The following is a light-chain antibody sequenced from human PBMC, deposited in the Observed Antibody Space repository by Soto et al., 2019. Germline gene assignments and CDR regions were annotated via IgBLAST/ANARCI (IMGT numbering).Light chain of an antibody. CDR2: RAS. V-gene: IGKV3-20*01. J-gene: IGKJ4*01. Sequence: DIVLTQSPGTLTLSPGERATLSCRASQSVSSNYLAWYQQKPGQTPKVLIYRASTRATGIPDRFSASGSGTDFTLTISRLEAEDFAVYYFQQYGSLPLTFGGGTQVEIK. CDR1: QSVSSNY. CDR3: QQYGSLPLT.